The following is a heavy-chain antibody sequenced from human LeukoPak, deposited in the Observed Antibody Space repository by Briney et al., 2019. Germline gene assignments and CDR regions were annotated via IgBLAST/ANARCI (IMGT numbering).Heavy chain of an antibody. J-gene: IGHJ1*01. V-gene: IGHV3-30*18. CDR2: ISYDGSNK. D-gene: IGHD3-22*01. CDR3: AKATYYYDSSNIQH. Sequence: PGRSLRLSCAASGCTFSSYGMHWVRQAPGKGLEWVAVISYDGSNKYYADSVKGRFTISRDNSKNTLYLQMNSLRAEDTAVYYCAKATYYYDSSNIQHWGQGTLVTVSS. CDR1: GCTFSSYG.